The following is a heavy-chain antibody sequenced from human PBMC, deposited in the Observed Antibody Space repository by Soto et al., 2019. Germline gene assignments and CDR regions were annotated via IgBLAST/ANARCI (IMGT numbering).Heavy chain of an antibody. Sequence: QVQLVESGGGLVKPGGSLRLSCAASGFTFSDYYMSWIRQATGRGLEWISYISSSGTTIYYADSVKGRFTISRDNTKKSLYLQMNSLRAEDTAVYYCASGVGTTYYFDYWGQGTLVTVSS. J-gene: IGHJ4*02. CDR2: ISSSGTTI. CDR3: ASGVGTTYYFDY. V-gene: IGHV3-11*01. CDR1: GFTFSDYY. D-gene: IGHD1-1*01.